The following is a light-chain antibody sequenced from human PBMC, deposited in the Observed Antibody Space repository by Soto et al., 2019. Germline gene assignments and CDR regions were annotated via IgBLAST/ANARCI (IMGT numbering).Light chain of an antibody. Sequence: EIVLTQSPGTLSLSPGERATLSCRASQSVSSSYLAWYQQKPGQAPGLLIYGASSRATGIPDRFSGSGSGTDFTLTISRLEPEDFAVYYCQQYGSSPGTFGQGTKVEIK. V-gene: IGKV3-20*01. CDR2: GAS. J-gene: IGKJ1*01. CDR3: QQYGSSPGT. CDR1: QSVSSSY.